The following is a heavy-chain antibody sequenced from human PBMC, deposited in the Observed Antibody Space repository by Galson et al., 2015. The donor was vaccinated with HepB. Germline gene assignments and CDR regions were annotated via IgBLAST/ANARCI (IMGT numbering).Heavy chain of an antibody. CDR1: GGSISSYY. CDR3: ARAAGDFWSGYIESYYMDV. CDR2: IYTSGST. D-gene: IGHD3-3*01. J-gene: IGHJ6*03. Sequence: LSLTCTVSGGSISSYYWSWIRQPAGKGLEWIGRIYTSGSTNYNPSLKSRVTMSVGTSKNQFSLKLSSVTAADTAVYYCARAAGDFWSGYIESYYMDVWGKGTTVTVSS. V-gene: IGHV4-4*07.